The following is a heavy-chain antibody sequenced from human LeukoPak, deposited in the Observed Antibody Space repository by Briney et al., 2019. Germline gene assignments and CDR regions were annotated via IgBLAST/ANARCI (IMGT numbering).Heavy chain of an antibody. V-gene: IGHV4-39*01. J-gene: IGHJ4*02. CDR2: IYYSGST. CDR1: GGSISSGDYY. CDR3: ARLVSARGRRWPQYDY. Sequence: MASETLSLTCTVSGGSISSGDYYWSWIRQPPGKGLEWIGSIYYSGSTYYNPSLKSRVTISVDTSKNQFSLKLSSVTAADTAVYYCARLVSARGRRWPQYDYWGQGTLVTVSS. D-gene: IGHD5-24*01.